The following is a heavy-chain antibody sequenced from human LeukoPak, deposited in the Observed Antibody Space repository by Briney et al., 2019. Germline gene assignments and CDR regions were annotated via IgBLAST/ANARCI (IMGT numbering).Heavy chain of an antibody. V-gene: IGHV3-23*01. J-gene: IGHJ5*02. CDR1: GFIFNNYA. CDR2: ISGSGVTP. D-gene: IGHD3-10*01. Sequence: GGSLRLSCAASGFIFNNYAVSWVRQAPGKGLEWVSAISGSGVTPYYADSVKGRFTISRDNSKNTLYLQMNSLRAEDTAVYYCANPYGSGRSWGQGTLVTVSS. CDR3: ANPYGSGRS.